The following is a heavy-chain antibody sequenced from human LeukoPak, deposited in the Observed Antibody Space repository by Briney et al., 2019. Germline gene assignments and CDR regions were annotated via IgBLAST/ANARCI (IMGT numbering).Heavy chain of an antibody. CDR1: GFTFSSYG. V-gene: IGHV3-30*03. J-gene: IGHJ4*02. CDR3: ARDPNALDY. CDR2: ISYDGSNK. Sequence: GRSLRLSCAASGFTFSSYGMHWVRQAPGKGLEWVAVISYDGSNKYYADSVKGRFTISRDNSKNTLYLQMNSLRAEDTAVYYCARDPNALDYWGQGTLVTVSS.